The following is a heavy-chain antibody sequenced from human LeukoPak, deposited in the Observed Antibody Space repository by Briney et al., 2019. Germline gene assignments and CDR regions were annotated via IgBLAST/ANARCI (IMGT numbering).Heavy chain of an antibody. CDR2: IYHSGST. J-gene: IGHJ4*02. CDR1: GGSISSSNW. D-gene: IGHD4-17*01. Sequence: KSSETLSLTCAVSGGSISSSNWWSWVRQPPGKGLEWIGEIYHSGSTNYNPSLKSRVTISVDKSKNQFSLKLSSVTAADTAVYYCYGDFAYPQRGMLDYWGQGTLVTVSS. CDR3: YGDFAYPQRGMLDY. V-gene: IGHV4-4*02.